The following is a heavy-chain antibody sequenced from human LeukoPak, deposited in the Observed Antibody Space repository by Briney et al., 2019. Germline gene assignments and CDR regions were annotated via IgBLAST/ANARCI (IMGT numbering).Heavy chain of an antibody. J-gene: IGHJ4*02. CDR3: ARAGYCSSTSCPPGFDY. CDR2: IYTSGST. D-gene: IGHD2-2*01. CDR1: GGSISSGSYY. Sequence: SQTLSLTCTVSGGSISSGSYYWRWLRQPAGTGLEWIGRIYTSGSTNYNPSLKSRVTVSVDTSKNQFSLKLSSVTAADTAVYYCARAGYCSSTSCPPGFDYWGQGTLVTVSS. V-gene: IGHV4-61*02.